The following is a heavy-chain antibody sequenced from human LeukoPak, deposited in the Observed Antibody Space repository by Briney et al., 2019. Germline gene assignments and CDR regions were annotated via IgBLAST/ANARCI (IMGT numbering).Heavy chain of an antibody. Sequence: SETLSPTCTVSGGSISSGNHYWTWIRQLPGKGLEWIGYIFYSGSTYYNPSLKSRVTISVDTSNNQFSLKLNSVTAADTAVYYCASRSSPGETGYFDYWGQGTLVTVSS. D-gene: IGHD2-21*01. V-gene: IGHV4-31*03. CDR1: GGSISSGNHY. CDR3: ASRSSPGETGYFDY. J-gene: IGHJ4*02. CDR2: IFYSGST.